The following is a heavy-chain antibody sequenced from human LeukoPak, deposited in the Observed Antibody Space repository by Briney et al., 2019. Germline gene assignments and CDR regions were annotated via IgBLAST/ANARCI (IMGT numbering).Heavy chain of an antibody. D-gene: IGHD3-9*01. CDR1: GFSISNGYY. CDR3: ARDVLRYFDWPYNGMDV. V-gene: IGHV4-38-2*02. CDR2: IYHTGGT. Sequence: SETLSLTCSVSGFSISNGYYWGWIRQPPGKGLEWIGSIYHTGGTFYNPSLKSRVTMSVATSKNQFSLKLSSVTAADTAVYYCARDVLRYFDWPYNGMDVWGQGTTVTVSS. J-gene: IGHJ6*02.